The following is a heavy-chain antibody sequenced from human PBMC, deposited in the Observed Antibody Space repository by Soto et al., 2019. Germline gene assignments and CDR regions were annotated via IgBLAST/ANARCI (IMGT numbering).Heavy chain of an antibody. CDR3: IRGGSPYYYDY. Sequence: EVQLVESGGGLVQPGGSLTLSCAASGFIFSGSAVHWVRQASGKGLEWVGRILSKAGNYATAYPASMKGRLTISRDDSENTPFLQMTSLKTEDTALYYCIRGGSPYYYDYWGQGTLVASS. D-gene: IGHD1-26*01. CDR1: GFIFSGSA. CDR2: ILSKAGNYAT. J-gene: IGHJ4*02. V-gene: IGHV3-73*01.